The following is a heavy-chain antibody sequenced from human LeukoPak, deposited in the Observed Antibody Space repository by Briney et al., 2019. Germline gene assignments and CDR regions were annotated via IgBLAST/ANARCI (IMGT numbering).Heavy chain of an antibody. J-gene: IGHJ5*02. Sequence: SETLSLTCTVSGGSISSNYWSWIRQPPGKGLEWIGYIYNSGSTNYNPSLKSRVTMSVDTSKNQFSLKLSSVTAADTAVYYCARGGVSSPHPIHNWFDPWGQGTLVTVSS. CDR3: ARGGVSSPHPIHNWFDP. CDR2: IYNSGST. CDR1: GGSISSNY. D-gene: IGHD2-8*02. V-gene: IGHV4-59*01.